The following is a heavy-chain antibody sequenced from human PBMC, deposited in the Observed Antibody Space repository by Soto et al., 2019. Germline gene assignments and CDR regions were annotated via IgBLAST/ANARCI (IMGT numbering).Heavy chain of an antibody. V-gene: IGHV4-38-2*01. J-gene: IGHJ4*02. Sequence: PSETLSLTCAVSGYSISSGFYWAWIRQTPGKGLEWIGSVYQTVSASYNPSLQSRVTISVDIAKNHFSLELKSVTAADTAVYFCALLTPITGVYWGQGTLVAVSS. CDR2: VYQTVSA. CDR3: ALLTPITGVY. D-gene: IGHD1-26*01. CDR1: GYSISSGFY.